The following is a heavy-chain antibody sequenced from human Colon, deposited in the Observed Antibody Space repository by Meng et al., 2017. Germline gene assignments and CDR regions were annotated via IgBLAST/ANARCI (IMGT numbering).Heavy chain of an antibody. D-gene: IGHD1-26*01. CDR3: VRVRPGSCDY. Sequence: GGSLRLSCVASRFTFSVNWMGGVRQAPGKGLEWVAIIKEDGTEKYYVDSVKGRFTISRDNAKKSLYLQMNSLRVEDSAAYYCVRVRPGSCDYWGQGTLVTVSS. CDR2: IKEDGTEK. CDR1: RFTFSVNW. J-gene: IGHJ4*02. V-gene: IGHV3-7*01.